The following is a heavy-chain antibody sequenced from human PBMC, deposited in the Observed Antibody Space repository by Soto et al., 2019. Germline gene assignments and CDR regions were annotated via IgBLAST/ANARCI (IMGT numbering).Heavy chain of an antibody. V-gene: IGHV3-64D*06. CDR1: GFTFSSYA. CDR3: VKALRYFDWLPDFDY. CDR2: ISSNGGST. Sequence: TGWSLRLFFLASGFTFSSYAMHWVRQAPGKGLEYVSAISSNGGSTYYADSVKGRFTISRDNSKNTLYLQMSSLRAEDTAVYYCVKALRYFDWLPDFDYWGQGTLVTVSS. D-gene: IGHD3-9*01. J-gene: IGHJ4*02.